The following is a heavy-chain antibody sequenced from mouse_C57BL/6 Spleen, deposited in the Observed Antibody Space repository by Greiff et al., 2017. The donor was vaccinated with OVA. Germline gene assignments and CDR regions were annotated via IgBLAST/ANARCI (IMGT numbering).Heavy chain of an antibody. Sequence: VQLQQPGAELVRPGSSVKLSCKASGYTFTSYWMHWVKQRPIQGLEWIGNIDPSDSETHYNQKFKDKATLTVDKSSSTAYMQLSSLTSEDSAVYYGARSGYSNRYYYAMDYWGQGTSVTVSS. CDR3: ARSGYSNRYYYAMDY. CDR2: IDPSDSET. V-gene: IGHV1-52*01. J-gene: IGHJ4*01. CDR1: GYTFTSYW. D-gene: IGHD2-5*01.